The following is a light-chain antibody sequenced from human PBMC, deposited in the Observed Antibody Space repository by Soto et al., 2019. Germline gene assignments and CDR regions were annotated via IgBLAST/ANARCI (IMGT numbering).Light chain of an antibody. V-gene: IGKV1-5*01. CDR3: QQYNDYSTWT. Sequence: DIQMTQSPSTLSASVGDRVTITCRASQSISNWLAWYQQKPGKAPKLLIYDVSSLESGVPSRFSGSGSGTEFTLTISSLQPDDFATYFCQQYNDYSTWTFGQGTKVDIK. CDR2: DVS. J-gene: IGKJ1*01. CDR1: QSISNW.